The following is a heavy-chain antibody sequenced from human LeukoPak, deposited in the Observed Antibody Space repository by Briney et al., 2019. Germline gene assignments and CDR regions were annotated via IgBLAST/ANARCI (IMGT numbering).Heavy chain of an antibody. Sequence: GGSLRLSCAASGFTFSGSAMHWVRQASGKGLEWVGRIRSKANSYATAYAASVKCRFTISRDDSKNTAYLQMNSLKTEDTAVYYCTRPIHYGGDYWGQGTLVTVSS. J-gene: IGHJ4*02. CDR3: TRPIHYGGDY. V-gene: IGHV3-73*01. D-gene: IGHD4-17*01. CDR2: IRSKANSYAT. CDR1: GFTFSGSA.